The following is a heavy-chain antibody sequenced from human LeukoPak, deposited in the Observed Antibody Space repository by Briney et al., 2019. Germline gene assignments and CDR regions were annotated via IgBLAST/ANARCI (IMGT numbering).Heavy chain of an antibody. CDR2: ISAYNGNT. CDR3: ARGARAAPLDY. J-gene: IGHJ4*02. D-gene: IGHD6-13*01. Sequence: ASVTVSCTVSGYTLTELSLHWVRQAPGQGLEWMGWISAYNGNTNYAQKLQGRVTMTTDTSTSTAYMELRSLRSDDTAVYYCARGARAAPLDYWGQGTLVTVSS. CDR1: GYTLTELS. V-gene: IGHV1-18*01.